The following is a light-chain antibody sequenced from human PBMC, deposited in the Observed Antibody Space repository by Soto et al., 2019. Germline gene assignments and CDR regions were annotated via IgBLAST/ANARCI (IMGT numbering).Light chain of an antibody. CDR2: EVT. CDR1: SSDVGAHDF. J-gene: IGLJ2*01. V-gene: IGLV2-14*01. CDR3: NSYTLSRTVI. Sequence: QSVLTQPASVSGSPGQSITISCSGTSSDVGAHDFVSWYQHHPDKAPKVIIFEVTKRPSGVSNRFSGSKTGNTASLTISGLQAEDEADYYCNSYTLSRTVIFGGGTKVNVL.